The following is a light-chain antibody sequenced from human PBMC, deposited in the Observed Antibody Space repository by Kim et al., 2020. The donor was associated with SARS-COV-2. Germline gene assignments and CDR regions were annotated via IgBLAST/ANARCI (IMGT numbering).Light chain of an antibody. J-gene: IGLJ2*01. V-gene: IGLV2-11*01. CDR3: CSYAGSYTEV. CDR2: DVS. Sequence: GHSITTSCTGTSSEVGGYNYVSWYQQHPGKAPKLMIYDVSKRPSGVPDRFSGSKAGNTASLTISGLQGEDEADYYCCSYAGSYTEVFGGGTQLTVL. CDR1: SSEVGGYNY.